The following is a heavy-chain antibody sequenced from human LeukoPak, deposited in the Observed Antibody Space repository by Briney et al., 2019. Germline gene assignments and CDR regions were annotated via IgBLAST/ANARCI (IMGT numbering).Heavy chain of an antibody. CDR2: INHSGST. V-gene: IGHV4-34*01. Sequence: KASETLSLTCAVYGGSFSGYYWSWIRQPPGKGLEWIGEINHSGSTNYNPSLKSRVTISVDTSKNQFSLKLSSVTAADTAVYYCARRKSIAARVRDYYYMDVWGKGTTVTVSS. D-gene: IGHD6-6*01. CDR1: GGSFSGYY. J-gene: IGHJ6*03. CDR3: ARRKSIAARVRDYYYMDV.